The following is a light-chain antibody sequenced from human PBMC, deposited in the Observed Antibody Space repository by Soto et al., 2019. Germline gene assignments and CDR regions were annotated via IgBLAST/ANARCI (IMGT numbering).Light chain of an antibody. Sequence: QAVVTQPASVSGSPGQSITISCTGASNDIGRYNYVSWFQQHPDKAPKLIIYEVSNRPSGVSHRFSGSKSGNTASLSISGLQAEDEADYYCTSYTSSSRWVFGGGTKLTVL. V-gene: IGLV2-14*01. CDR2: EVS. CDR3: TSYTSSSRWV. J-gene: IGLJ3*02. CDR1: SNDIGRYNY.